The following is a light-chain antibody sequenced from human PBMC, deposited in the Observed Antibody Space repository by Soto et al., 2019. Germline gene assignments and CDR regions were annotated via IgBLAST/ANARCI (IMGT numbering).Light chain of an antibody. CDR3: CSYVTTPEI. CDR2: NVS. V-gene: IGLV2-14*01. J-gene: IGLJ1*01. Sequence: QSVLTQPASVSGSPGQSITISCTGTSSDFGAYNYVSWYQQYPGKVPKLLIYNVSNRPSGVSNRFSGSKSGNTASLTISGLQAEDEADYYCCSYVTTPEIFGTGTKVTVL. CDR1: SSDFGAYNY.